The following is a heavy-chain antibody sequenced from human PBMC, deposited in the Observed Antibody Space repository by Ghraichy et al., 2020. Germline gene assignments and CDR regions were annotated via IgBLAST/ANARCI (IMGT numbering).Heavy chain of an antibody. CDR3: VRCCTSVNCPSRYGMDV. CDR1: GFTSNTYA. CDR2: ISGGGGTI. J-gene: IGHJ6*02. V-gene: IGHV3-23*01. Sequence: GGSLRLSCAASGFTSNTYAMNWVRQAPGKGLEWVSAISGGGGTILYADSVKGRFTISRDNSKNTLDLQMSSLRAEDTALYYCVRCCTSVNCPSRYGMDVWGQGTMVTVSS. D-gene: IGHD2-2*02.